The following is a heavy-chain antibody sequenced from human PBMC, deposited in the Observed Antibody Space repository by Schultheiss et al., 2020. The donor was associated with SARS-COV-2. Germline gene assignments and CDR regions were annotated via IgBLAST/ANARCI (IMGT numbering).Heavy chain of an antibody. J-gene: IGHJ3*02. CDR3: ARDLRRYCSSTSCYQAFDI. CDR1: GYTLTELS. CDR2: FDPEDGET. Sequence: ASVKVSCKVSGYTLTELSMHWVRQAPGKGLEWMGGFDPEDGETIYAQKFQGRVTMTEDTSTDTAYMELRSLRSDDTAVYYCARDLRRYCSSTSCYQAFDIWGQGTMVTVSS. D-gene: IGHD2-2*01. V-gene: IGHV1-24*01.